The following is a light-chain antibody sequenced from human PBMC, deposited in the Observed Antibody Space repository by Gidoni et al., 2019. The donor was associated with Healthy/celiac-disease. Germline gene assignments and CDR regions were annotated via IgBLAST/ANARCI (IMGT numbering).Light chain of an antibody. CDR3: CSYAGSYTWV. CDR1: SSDVGGYNY. CDR2: DFS. V-gene: IGLV2-11*01. J-gene: IGLJ3*02. Sequence: QSALTQPRSVSGSPGQSVTISCTGTSSDVGGYNYVSWYQRPPGKAPKLMIYDFSKRPSGVPDRFSGSKSGNTASLTTSGLQAEDEADYYCCSYAGSYTWVFGGGTKLTVL.